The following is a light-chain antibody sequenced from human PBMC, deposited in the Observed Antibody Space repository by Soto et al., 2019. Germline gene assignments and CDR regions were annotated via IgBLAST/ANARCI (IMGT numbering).Light chain of an antibody. CDR3: QQYDSSPLT. Sequence: EIVLTQSPGTLSLSPGERATLSCRASQSVSSSFLAWYQQKPGQAPRLFIYGASSRATGIPDRFSGSGSGTDFTLTVSRLEPEDVAVYYCQQYDSSPLTFGGGTKVEI. J-gene: IGKJ4*01. CDR1: QSVSSSF. V-gene: IGKV3-20*01. CDR2: GAS.